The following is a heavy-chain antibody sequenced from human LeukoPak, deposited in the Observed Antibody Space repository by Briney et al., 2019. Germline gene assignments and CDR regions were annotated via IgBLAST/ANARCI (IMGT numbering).Heavy chain of an antibody. Sequence: GGSLRLSCAASGFTFSSYWIHWARQAPGKGLVLVARIKRDGTTTNYADSVKGRFTLSRDNAQNTVHLQMNSLRAEDTAVYYCTRSDEYNYGNFDYWGQGTLVTVSS. CDR2: IKRDGTTT. V-gene: IGHV3-74*01. CDR1: GFTFSSYW. J-gene: IGHJ4*02. D-gene: IGHD4-17*01. CDR3: TRSDEYNYGNFDY.